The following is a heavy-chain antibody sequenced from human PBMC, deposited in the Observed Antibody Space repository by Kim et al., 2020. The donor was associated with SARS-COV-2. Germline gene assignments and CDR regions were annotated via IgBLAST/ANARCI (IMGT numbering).Heavy chain of an antibody. D-gene: IGHD3-9*01. Sequence: SRVTISVDTSKNQFSLKLSSVTAADTAVYYCARHALGKWSYDILTGPDYWGQGTLVTVSS. V-gene: IGHV4-39*01. CDR3: ARHALGKWSYDILTGPDY. J-gene: IGHJ4*02.